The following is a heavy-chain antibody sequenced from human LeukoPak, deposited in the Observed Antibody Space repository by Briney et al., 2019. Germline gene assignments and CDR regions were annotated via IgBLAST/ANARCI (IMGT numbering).Heavy chain of an antibody. J-gene: IGHJ4*02. V-gene: IGHV3-23*01. Sequence: GSLRLSCAASGFTFSSYAMSWVRQAPGKGLEWVSAISGSGGSTYYADSVKGRFTISRDNSKNTLYLQMNSLRAEDTAVYYCAKGMRYCSSTSCAPHVYWGQGTLVTVSS. D-gene: IGHD2-2*01. CDR3: AKGMRYCSSTSCAPHVY. CDR2: ISGSGGST. CDR1: GFTFSSYA.